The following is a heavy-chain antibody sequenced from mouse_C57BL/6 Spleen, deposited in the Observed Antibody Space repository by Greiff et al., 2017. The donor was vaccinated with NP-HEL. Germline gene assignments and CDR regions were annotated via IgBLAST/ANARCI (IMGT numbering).Heavy chain of an antibody. CDR2: IDPSDSYT. CDR3: ARGDYYGSKDYFDY. J-gene: IGHJ2*01. CDR1: GYTFTSYW. D-gene: IGHD1-1*01. V-gene: IGHV1-69*01. Sequence: QVQLQQPGAELVMPGASVKLSCKASGYTFTSYWMHWVKQRPGQGLEWIGEIDPSDSYTNYNQKFKGKSTLTVDKSSSTAYMQLSSLTSEDSAVYYCARGDYYGSKDYFDYWGQGTTLTVSS.